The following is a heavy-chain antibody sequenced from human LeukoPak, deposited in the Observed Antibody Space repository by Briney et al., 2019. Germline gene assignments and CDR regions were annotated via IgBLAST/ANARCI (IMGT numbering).Heavy chain of an antibody. CDR2: IWYDGSNK. Sequence: GGSLRLSCAASGLTFSSYGMHWVRQAPGKGLEWVAVIWYDGSNKYYADSVKGRFTISRDNSKNTLYLQMNSLRAEDTAVYYCARDSSSSREADYWGQGTLVTVSS. CDR3: ARDSSSSREADY. V-gene: IGHV3-33*01. J-gene: IGHJ4*02. CDR1: GLTFSSYG. D-gene: IGHD6-6*01.